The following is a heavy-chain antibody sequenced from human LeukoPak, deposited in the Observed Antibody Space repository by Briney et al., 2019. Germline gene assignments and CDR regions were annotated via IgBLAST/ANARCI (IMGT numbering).Heavy chain of an antibody. CDR3: AREESYYGDYGPDY. CDR2: ISSTSYYI. Sequence: PGGSLRLSCAASGFTFSSYSMNWVRQAPGKGLEWVSSISSTSYYIYYADSVKGRFTISRDNAKNSLYLQMNSLRAEATAVYYCAREESYYGDYGPDYWGQGTLVTVSS. J-gene: IGHJ4*02. D-gene: IGHD4-17*01. V-gene: IGHV3-21*01. CDR1: GFTFSSYS.